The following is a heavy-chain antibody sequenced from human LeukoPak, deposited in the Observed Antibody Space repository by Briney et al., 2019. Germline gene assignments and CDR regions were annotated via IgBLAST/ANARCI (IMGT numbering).Heavy chain of an antibody. Sequence: PGGSLRLSCAASGFTFSSYSMNWVRQAPGKGLEWVSSISSSSSYIYYADSVKGRFTISRDNSKNTLYLQMNSLRAEDTAVYYCAKRSSERGDNDYWGQGTLVTVSS. CDR3: AKRSSERGDNDY. J-gene: IGHJ4*02. D-gene: IGHD3-10*01. CDR1: GFTFSSYS. CDR2: ISSSSSYI. V-gene: IGHV3-21*04.